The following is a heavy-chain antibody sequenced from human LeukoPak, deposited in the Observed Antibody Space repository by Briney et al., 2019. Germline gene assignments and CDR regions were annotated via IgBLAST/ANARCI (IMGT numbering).Heavy chain of an antibody. J-gene: IGHJ4*02. D-gene: IGHD3-3*01. Sequence: PGGSLRLSCAASGFTFSNYWMSWVRQAPGKGREWVANIKQDGSEKYYVDSVKGRFTISRDYAKNSLYLQMNSLRAEDTAVYYCARDPTIFGVVIVPDYWGQGTLVTVSS. V-gene: IGHV3-7*01. CDR3: ARDPTIFGVVIVPDY. CDR1: GFTFSNYW. CDR2: IKQDGSEK.